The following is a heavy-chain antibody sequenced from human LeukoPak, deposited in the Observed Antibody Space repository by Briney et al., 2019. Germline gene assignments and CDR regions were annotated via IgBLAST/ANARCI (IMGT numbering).Heavy chain of an antibody. CDR1: GGSISSGGYS. CDR2: INHSGST. CDR3: ATRQGY. Sequence: SQTLSLTCAVSGGSISSGGYSWSWIRQPPGKGLEWIGYINHSGSTNYNPSLKSRVTISVDTSKNQFSLKLSSVTAADTAVYYCATRQGYWGQGTLVTVSS. J-gene: IGHJ4*02. V-gene: IGHV4-30-2*01.